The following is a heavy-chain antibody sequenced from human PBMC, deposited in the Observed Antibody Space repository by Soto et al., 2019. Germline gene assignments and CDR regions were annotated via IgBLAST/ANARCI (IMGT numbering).Heavy chain of an antibody. V-gene: IGHV4-34*01. CDR1: GDSLRGQS. Sequence: SETLSLTCAVVGDSLRGQSWNWIRQSPGKGLEWIGEIDQSGGTNYNPSLKSRAIISDDTSKNQFSLTLTCLTAADTAVYYCAREDSYGWAGGSLDVWGQGTLVTVSS. CDR3: AREDSYGWAGGSLDV. CDR2: IDQSGGT. J-gene: IGHJ4*03. D-gene: IGHD3-16*01.